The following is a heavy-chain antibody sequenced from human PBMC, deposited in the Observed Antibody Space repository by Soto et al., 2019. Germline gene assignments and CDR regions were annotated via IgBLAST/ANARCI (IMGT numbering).Heavy chain of an antibody. D-gene: IGHD5-18*01. Sequence: SETLSLTCTVSGGSISSYYWSWIRQPPGKGLEWIGYIYYSGSTNYNPSLKSRVTISVDTSKNQFSLKLSSVTAADTAVYYCARGDTAMAYYYYYGMDVWGQGTTVTVSS. V-gene: IGHV4-59*01. CDR1: GGSISSYY. J-gene: IGHJ6*02. CDR3: ARGDTAMAYYYYYGMDV. CDR2: IYYSGST.